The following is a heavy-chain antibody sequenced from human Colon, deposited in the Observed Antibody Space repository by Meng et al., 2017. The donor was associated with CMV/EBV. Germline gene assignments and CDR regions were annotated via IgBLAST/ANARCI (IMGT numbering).Heavy chain of an antibody. Sequence: ASVKVSCKASGYTFTGYNLHWVRQAPGQGLEWMGWINPNSGETNSAQKFQGRVTMTRDTSTNTAYMELSRLRSDGTAVYYCARYGFLENYYYYYGMDVWGQGTTVTVSS. CDR1: GYTFTGYN. CDR3: ARYGFLENYYYYYGMDV. V-gene: IGHV1-2*02. J-gene: IGHJ6*02. D-gene: IGHD3-3*01. CDR2: INPNSGET.